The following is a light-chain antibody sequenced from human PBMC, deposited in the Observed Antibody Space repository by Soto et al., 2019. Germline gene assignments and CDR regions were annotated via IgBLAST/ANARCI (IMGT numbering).Light chain of an antibody. Sequence: DIVMSQSPESLDMSLGERATINCRSSQSIFYSSNNRTYLAWYQQKPGQPPKLLIYWASSRESGVPDRFSGSGSGTDCTLTITCRQAEDVAVYYCQQYYDPPLTVGPGTKVNIK. V-gene: IGKV4-1*01. J-gene: IGKJ3*01. CDR3: QQYYDPPLT. CDR2: WAS. CDR1: QSIFYSSNNRTY.